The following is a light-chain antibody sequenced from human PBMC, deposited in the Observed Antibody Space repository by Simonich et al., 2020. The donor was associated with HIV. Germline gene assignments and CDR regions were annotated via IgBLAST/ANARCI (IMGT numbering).Light chain of an antibody. V-gene: IGKV4-1*01. CDR1: QSVLYSSHNKNY. J-gene: IGKJ4*01. CDR2: WAS. Sequence: DIVMTQSPDSLAVSLGERATINCKSSQSVLYSSHNKNYLAWYQQKPGQPPKLLIYWASTRESGVPDRFSGSGSGTDFTLTISSLQAEDVAVYYCQQYNNWPLGGGTKVEIE. CDR3: QQYNNWP.